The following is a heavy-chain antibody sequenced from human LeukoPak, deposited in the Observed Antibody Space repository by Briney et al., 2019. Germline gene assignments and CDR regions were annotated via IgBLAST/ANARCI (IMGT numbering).Heavy chain of an antibody. CDR1: GGTFSSYA. J-gene: IGHJ4*02. CDR2: IIPLLGIA. V-gene: IGHV1-69*04. CDR3: ARGYSSSWPDYFDY. Sequence: SVKVSCKASGGTFSSYAISWVRQAPGQGLEWMGRIIPLLGIANYAQTFQDRVTITPDKSTSTAYMELSSLRSEDTAVYYCARGYSSSWPDYFDYWGQGTLVTVSS. D-gene: IGHD6-13*01.